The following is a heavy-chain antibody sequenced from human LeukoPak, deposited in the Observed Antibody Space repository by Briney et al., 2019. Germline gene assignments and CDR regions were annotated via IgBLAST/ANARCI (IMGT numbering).Heavy chain of an antibody. J-gene: IGHJ4*02. V-gene: IGHV4-4*07. D-gene: IGHD3-10*01. CDR3: ARESLLYGSELQYYFDY. CDR2: IYDSGST. CDR1: GGSISSYY. Sequence: SETLSLTCTVSGGSISSYYWSWIRQPAGKGLEWIGFIYDSGSTNYNPSLKSRVTMSVDTSKNQFSLKLSSVTAADTAVYYCARESLLYGSELQYYFDYWGQGTLVTVSS.